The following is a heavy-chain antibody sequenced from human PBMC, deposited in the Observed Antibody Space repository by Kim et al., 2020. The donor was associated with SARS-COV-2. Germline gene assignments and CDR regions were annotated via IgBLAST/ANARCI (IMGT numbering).Heavy chain of an antibody. CDR1: GGSFSGYY. D-gene: IGHD2-21*01. J-gene: IGHJ5*02. V-gene: IGHV4-34*01. Sequence: SETLSLTCAVYGGSFSGYYWSWIRQPPGKGLEWIGEINHSGSTNYNPSLKSRVTISVDTSKNQFSLKLSSVTAADTAVYYCAREPLIVPIPGSHLNWFDPWGQGTLVTVSS. CDR2: INHSGST. CDR3: AREPLIVPIPGSHLNWFDP.